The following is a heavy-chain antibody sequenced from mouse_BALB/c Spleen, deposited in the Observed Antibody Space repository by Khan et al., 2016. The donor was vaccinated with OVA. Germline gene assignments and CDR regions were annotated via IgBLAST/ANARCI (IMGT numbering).Heavy chain of an antibody. Sequence: EVELVESGGGLIEPGGSLRLSCATSGFTFSDYYMSWVRQPPGKALEWLGFIRKKASGYTTEYSVSVKGRFTISRDNTQSILYLQMNSLRAEDSAIYYWARVDYCYGFAYWGQGTLVTVSA. CDR2: IRKKASGYTT. D-gene: IGHD1-2*01. J-gene: IGHJ3*01. CDR1: GFTFSDYY. CDR3: ARVDYCYGFAY. V-gene: IGHV7-3*02.